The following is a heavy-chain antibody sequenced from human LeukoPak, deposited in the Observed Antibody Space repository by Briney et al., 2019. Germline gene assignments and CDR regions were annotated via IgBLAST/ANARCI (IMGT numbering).Heavy chain of an antibody. CDR3: ARGEQQLVPDFDY. CDR1: GFTFSSYA. Sequence: GGSLRLSCSASGFTFSSYAMHWVRQAPGKGLEWVAVKSYDGSNKYYADSVKGRFTISRDNSKNTLYLQMNSLRAEDTAVYYCARGEQQLVPDFDYWGQGTLVTVSS. CDR2: KSYDGSNK. D-gene: IGHD6-13*01. V-gene: IGHV3-30-3*01. J-gene: IGHJ4*02.